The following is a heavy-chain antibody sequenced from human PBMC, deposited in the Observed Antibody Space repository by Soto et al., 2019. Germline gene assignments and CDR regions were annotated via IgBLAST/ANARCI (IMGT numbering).Heavy chain of an antibody. CDR3: ARERTAPRYYYYGMDV. Sequence: GASVKVSCKASGYTFTSYAITWVRQAPGQGLEWMGGIIPIFGTANYAQKFQGRVTITADESTSTAYMELSSLRSEDTAVYYCARERTAPRYYYYGMDVWGQGTTVTVSS. V-gene: IGHV1-69*13. CDR1: GYTFTSYA. CDR2: IIPIFGTA. J-gene: IGHJ6*02.